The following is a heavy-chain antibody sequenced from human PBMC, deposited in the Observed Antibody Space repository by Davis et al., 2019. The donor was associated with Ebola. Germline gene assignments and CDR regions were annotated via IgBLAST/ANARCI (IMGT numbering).Heavy chain of an antibody. CDR2: ITPGGNT. CDR3: ASRRDGYSSNC. V-gene: IGHV3-53*01. CDR1: GFTVSSNY. D-gene: IGHD5-24*01. J-gene: IGHJ4*02. Sequence: PGGSLRLSCAASGFTVSSNYMSWVRQAPGKGLEWVSLITPGGNTFYADSVKGRFAISRDNSMNTLYLQMNSLRDEDTAVYYCASRRDGYSSNCWGQGTLVTVSS.